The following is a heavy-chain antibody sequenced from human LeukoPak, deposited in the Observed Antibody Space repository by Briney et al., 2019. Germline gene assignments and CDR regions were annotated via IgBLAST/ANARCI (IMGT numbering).Heavy chain of an antibody. V-gene: IGHV4-59*01. D-gene: IGHD6-19*01. Sequence: PSETLSLTCTVSGGSISGSYWSWIRQSPGKGLEWIGYIYYNGNTDYNPSLRSRLTMSVDTPKNHFSLKLTSVTAAATALYYCGKGGWSLDIWGQGTMVTVSS. CDR3: GKGGWSLDI. J-gene: IGHJ3*02. CDR1: GGSISGSY. CDR2: IYYNGNT.